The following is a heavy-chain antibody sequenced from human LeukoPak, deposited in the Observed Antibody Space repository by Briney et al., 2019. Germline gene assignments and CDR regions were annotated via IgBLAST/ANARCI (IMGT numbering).Heavy chain of an antibody. CDR3: ARDLSSDSWENWFDP. D-gene: IGHD6-13*01. CDR1: GGTFCSYA. V-gene: IGHV1-69*13. J-gene: IGHJ5*02. Sequence: SVKSSCKTSGGTFCSYAISWVRHTPGEGLEWMGEIITIFGTANYAQRIQSAVSLTADESPSTAYMELSSLRSEDTAVYYCARDLSSDSWENWFDPWGQGTLVTVSS. CDR2: IITIFGTA.